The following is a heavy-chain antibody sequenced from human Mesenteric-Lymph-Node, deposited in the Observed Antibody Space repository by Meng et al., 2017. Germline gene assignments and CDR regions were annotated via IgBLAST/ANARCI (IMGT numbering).Heavy chain of an antibody. J-gene: IGHJ3*02. V-gene: IGHV3-23*01. D-gene: IGHD6-19*01. CDR3: ARPSVAGEGRAFDI. CDR2: ISGSGDST. Sequence: GESLKISCAASGLNLDQHGMHWVRQAPGKGLEWVSGISGSGDSTYYADSVKGRFTISRDNSKNTLYLQMNSLRAEDTAVYFCARPSVAGEGRAFDIWGQGTMVTVSS. CDR1: GLNLDQHG.